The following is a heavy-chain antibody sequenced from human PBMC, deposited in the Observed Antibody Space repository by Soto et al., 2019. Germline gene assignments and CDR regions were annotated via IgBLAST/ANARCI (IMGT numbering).Heavy chain of an antibody. J-gene: IGHJ6*02. D-gene: IGHD5-18*01. Sequence: SETLSLTCAVYGGSFSGYYWSWIRQPPGKGLEWIGEINHSGSTNYNPSLKSRATISVDTSKNQFSLKLSSVTAADTAVYYCARGEGYSYGQNYYYYYGMDVWGQGTTVTVSS. V-gene: IGHV4-34*01. CDR1: GGSFSGYY. CDR2: INHSGST. CDR3: ARGEGYSYGQNYYYYYGMDV.